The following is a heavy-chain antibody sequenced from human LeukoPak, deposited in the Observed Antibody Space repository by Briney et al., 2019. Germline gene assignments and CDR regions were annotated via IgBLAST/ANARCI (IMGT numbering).Heavy chain of an antibody. CDR1: GYTYTGYY. CDR3: ARARRGHGLFDY. J-gene: IGHJ4*02. Sequence: ASVKVSCKTSGYTYTGYYMQSVRQAPGQGLEWMGGINPLIGSPNYAQRFPRRVTITADTSTTTASMELSSRKSEDTAVCYCARARRGHGLFDYWGQGTLVTVSS. V-gene: IGHV1-2*02. CDR2: INPLIGSP.